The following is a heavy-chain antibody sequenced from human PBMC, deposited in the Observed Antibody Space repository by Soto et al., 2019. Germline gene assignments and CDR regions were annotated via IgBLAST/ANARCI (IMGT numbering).Heavy chain of an antibody. CDR3: ARGILDFWSGLYAYYGMDV. CDR1: EFTFSNDA. D-gene: IGHD3-3*01. CDR2: ISHDGINK. V-gene: IGHV3-30-3*01. Sequence: QVQLVESGGGVVQPGRSLRLYCAASEFTFSNDAIHWVRQAPGKGLEWATGISHDGINKYYADSVKGRFTISRDNSKKTLYQQMNSLRAEDTAGYFCARGILDFWSGLYAYYGMDVLGQGTTVTVTS. J-gene: IGHJ6*02.